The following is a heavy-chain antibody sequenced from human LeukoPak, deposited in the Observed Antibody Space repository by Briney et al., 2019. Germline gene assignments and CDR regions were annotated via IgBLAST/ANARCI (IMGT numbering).Heavy chain of an antibody. CDR1: GFTVSSNY. CDR3: ARGLNSGSQA. Sequence: PGGSLRLSCAASGFTVSSNYMSWVRQAPGKGLEWVSAIYSGGSTYYADSVKGRFTISRHNSKNTLYLQMNSLRAEDAAVYYCARGLNSGSQAWGQGTLVTVSS. CDR2: IYSGGST. J-gene: IGHJ5*02. V-gene: IGHV3-53*04. D-gene: IGHD1-26*01.